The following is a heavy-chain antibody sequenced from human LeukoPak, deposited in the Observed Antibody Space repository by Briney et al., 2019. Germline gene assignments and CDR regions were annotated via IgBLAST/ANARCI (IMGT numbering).Heavy chain of an antibody. CDR2: IYYSGST. CDR1: GGSISSGGYY. CDR3: ARADPPITMVRGVMRSGWFDP. Sequence: SSETLSLTCTVSGGSISSGGYYWSWIRQHPGKGLEWIGYIYYSGSTYYNPSLKSRATISVDTSKNQFSLKLSSVTAADTAVYYCARADPPITMVRGVMRSGWFDPWGQGTLVTVSS. D-gene: IGHD3-10*01. V-gene: IGHV4-31*03. J-gene: IGHJ5*02.